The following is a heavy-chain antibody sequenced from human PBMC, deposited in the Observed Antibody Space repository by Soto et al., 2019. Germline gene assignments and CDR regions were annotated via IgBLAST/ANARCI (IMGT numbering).Heavy chain of an antibody. CDR1: GFTFSSYA. CDR3: ASSITIFYYGMDV. V-gene: IGHV3-30-3*01. Sequence: GGSLRLSCAASGFTFSSYAMHWVRQAPGKGLEWVAVISYDGSNKYYADSVKGRFTISRDNSKNTLYLQMNSLRAEDTAVYYCASSITIFYYGMDVWGQGTTVTVSS. CDR2: ISYDGSNK. J-gene: IGHJ6*02. D-gene: IGHD3-10*01.